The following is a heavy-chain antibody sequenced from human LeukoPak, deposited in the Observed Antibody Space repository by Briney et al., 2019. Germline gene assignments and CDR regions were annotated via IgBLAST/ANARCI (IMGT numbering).Heavy chain of an antibody. Sequence: SETLSLTCTVSGGSISSSNYYWGWIRQPPGKGLEWIGSISYTGSTFYVPSLESRLTISVDTSKNQFSLRLNSVTAADTAVYYCAREAPQYYFDYWGQGTLVTVSS. V-gene: IGHV4-39*07. J-gene: IGHJ4*02. CDR3: AREAPQYYFDY. CDR1: GGSISSSNYY. CDR2: ISYTGST.